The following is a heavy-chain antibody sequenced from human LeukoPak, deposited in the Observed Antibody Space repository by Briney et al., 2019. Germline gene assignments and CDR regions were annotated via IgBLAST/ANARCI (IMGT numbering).Heavy chain of an antibody. CDR2: IYSDGRT. J-gene: IGHJ4*02. CDR1: GFTVSNKY. D-gene: IGHD6-19*01. Sequence: GGSLRLSCAASGFTVSNKYMTWVRQAPGKGLEWVSLIYSDGRTYYADSVKGRFTVSRDNSNNRLHLQMDSLRAEDTDVYYCAKMVSSSWYSNREYYFDYWGQGTLVSVSS. CDR3: AKMVSSSWYSNREYYFDY. V-gene: IGHV3-53*01.